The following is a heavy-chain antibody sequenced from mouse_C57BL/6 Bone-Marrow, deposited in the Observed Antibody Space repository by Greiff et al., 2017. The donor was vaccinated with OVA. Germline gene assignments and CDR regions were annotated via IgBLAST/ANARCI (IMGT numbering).Heavy chain of an antibody. CDR2: IDPENGDT. CDR1: GFNIKDDY. CDR3: TTGFAY. J-gene: IGHJ3*01. Sequence: VQLKESGAELVRPGASVKLSCTASGFNIKDDYMHWVKQRPEQGLEWIGWIDPENGDTEYASKFQGKATITADTSSNTAYLQLSSRTSEDTAVYYCTTGFAYWGQGTLVTVSA. V-gene: IGHV14-4*01.